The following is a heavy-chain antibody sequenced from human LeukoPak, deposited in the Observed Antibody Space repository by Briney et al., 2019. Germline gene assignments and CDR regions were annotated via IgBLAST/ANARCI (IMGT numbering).Heavy chain of an antibody. CDR1: GYTFTSYG. D-gene: IGHD6-6*01. Sequence: ASVKVSCKASGYTFTSYGISWVRQAPGQGLEWMGWISGYNGNTNYAQKLQGRVTMTTDTPTSTVYMELRSLRSDDTAVYYCARDQDEYSSSSGPDYWGQGTLVTVSS. V-gene: IGHV1-18*01. CDR2: ISGYNGNT. J-gene: IGHJ4*02. CDR3: ARDQDEYSSSSGPDY.